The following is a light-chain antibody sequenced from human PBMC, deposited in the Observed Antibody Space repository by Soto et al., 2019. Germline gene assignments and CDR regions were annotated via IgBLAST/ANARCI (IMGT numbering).Light chain of an antibody. CDR2: DAS. Sequence: DIQMTHSPSTLSASVGDRVTITCRASQSISSWLAWYQQKPRRAPKLLIYDASNLEAGVPSRFRGSGSGTDFTFTISRLQPEDIATYYCQQYENLPTFGQGTRLEIK. CDR1: QSISSW. CDR3: QQYENLPT. J-gene: IGKJ5*01. V-gene: IGKV1-33*01.